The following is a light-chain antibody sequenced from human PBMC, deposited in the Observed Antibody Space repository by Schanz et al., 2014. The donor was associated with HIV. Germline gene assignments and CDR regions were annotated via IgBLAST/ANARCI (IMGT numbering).Light chain of an antibody. V-gene: IGLV1-51*01. CDR3: GTWDSSLKVVV. CDR2: DNN. J-gene: IGLJ2*01. CDR1: GSNIGNNY. Sequence: QSVLTQPPSVSAAPGQKVTISCSGSGSNIGNNYVSWYQQLPGTAPKLLIYDNNKRPSGIPDRFSGSKSGTSATLGITGLQTGDEADYYCGTWDSSLKVVVFGGGTKPTVL.